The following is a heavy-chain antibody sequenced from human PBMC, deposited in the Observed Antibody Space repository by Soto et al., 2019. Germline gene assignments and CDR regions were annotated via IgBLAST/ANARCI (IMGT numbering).Heavy chain of an antibody. CDR1: GFTFSSYN. D-gene: IGHD6-13*01. J-gene: IGHJ4*02. CDR3: ARDHVRGIAAAATNY. Sequence: GESLRLSCAASGFTFSSYNKNWVRQAPGKGMEWVSYISSSSSTIYYADSVKGRFTISRDNAKNSLYLQMNSLRDEDTAVYYCARDHVRGIAAAATNYWGQGT. CDR2: ISSSSSTI. V-gene: IGHV3-48*02.